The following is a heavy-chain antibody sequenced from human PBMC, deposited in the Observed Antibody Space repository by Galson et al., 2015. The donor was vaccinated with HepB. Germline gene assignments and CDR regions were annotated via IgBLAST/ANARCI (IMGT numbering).Heavy chain of an antibody. CDR3: ARDIGSSWYRVFYYYYGMDV. J-gene: IGHJ6*02. D-gene: IGHD6-13*01. CDR2: INPSGGST. V-gene: IGHV1-46*01. CDR1: GYTFTSYY. Sequence: SVKVSCKASGYTFTSYYMHWVRQAPGQGLEWMGIINPSGGSTSYAQKFQGRVTMTRDTSTSTVYMELSSLRSEDTAVYYCARDIGSSWYRVFYYYYGMDVWGQGTTVTVSS.